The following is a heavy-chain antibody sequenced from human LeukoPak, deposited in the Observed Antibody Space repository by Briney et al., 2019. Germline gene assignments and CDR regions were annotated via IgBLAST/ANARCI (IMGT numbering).Heavy chain of an antibody. J-gene: IGHJ4*02. Sequence: SETLSLTCTVSGGSISSYYWSRIRQPPGKGLEWIGYIYYSGSTNYNPSLKSRVTISVDTSKNQFSLKLSSVTAADTAVYYCARKGYCSSTSCLPTDWGQGTLVTVSS. CDR3: ARKGYCSSTSCLPTD. CDR2: IYYSGST. D-gene: IGHD2-2*01. CDR1: GGSISSYY. V-gene: IGHV4-59*01.